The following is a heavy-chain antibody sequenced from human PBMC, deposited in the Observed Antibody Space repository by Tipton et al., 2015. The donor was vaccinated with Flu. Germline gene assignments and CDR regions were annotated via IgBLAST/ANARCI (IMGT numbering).Heavy chain of an antibody. CDR2: IKQDGSEK. CDR3: ARDATLCSSSNCLPANFDY. CDR1: GFTFSSYW. J-gene: IGHJ4*02. D-gene: IGHD2-2*01. Sequence: QLVQSGGGLVQPGGSLRLSCAASGFTFSSYWMHWVRQAPGKGLEWVANIKQDGSEKYFVDSVKGRFTISRDNAKDSVSLQMNSLRVEDAALYYCARDATLCSSSNCLPANFDYWGQGTLVTVSS. V-gene: IGHV3-7*01.